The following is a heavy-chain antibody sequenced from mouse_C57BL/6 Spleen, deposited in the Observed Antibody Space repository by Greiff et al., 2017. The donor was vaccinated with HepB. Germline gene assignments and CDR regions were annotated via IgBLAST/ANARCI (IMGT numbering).Heavy chain of an antibody. CDR1: GYTFTDYY. V-gene: IGHV1-19*01. CDR3: ARENYSNYGDY. J-gene: IGHJ2*01. Sequence: EVQLQQSGPVLVKPGASVKMSCKASGYTFTDYYMNWVKQSHGKSLEWIGVINPYNGGTSYNQKFKGKATLTVDKSSSTAYMELNSLTSEDSAVYYCARENYSNYGDYWGQGTTLTVSS. D-gene: IGHD2-5*01. CDR2: INPYNGGT.